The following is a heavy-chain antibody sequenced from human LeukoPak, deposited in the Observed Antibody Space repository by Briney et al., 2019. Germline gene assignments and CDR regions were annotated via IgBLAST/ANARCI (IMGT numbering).Heavy chain of an antibody. CDR1: GGSISSGGYY. CDR3: ARAELLGAFDI. D-gene: IGHD3-10*01. CDR2: IYYSGST. Sequence: SQTLSLTCTVSGGSISSGGYYWSWIRQHPGKGLEWIGYIYYSGSTYYNPSLKSRVTISVDTSKNQFSLKLSSVTAADRTVYYCARAELLGAFDIWGQGTMVTVSS. V-gene: IGHV4-31*03. J-gene: IGHJ3*02.